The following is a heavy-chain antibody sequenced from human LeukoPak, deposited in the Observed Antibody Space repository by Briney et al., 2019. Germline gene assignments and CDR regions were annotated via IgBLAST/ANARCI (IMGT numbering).Heavy chain of an antibody. CDR3: AKDPSITMIVVAYSAPDY. CDR1: GFTFSSYA. D-gene: IGHD3-22*01. Sequence: GGSLRLSCAASGFTFSSYAMHWVRQAPGKGLEWVAVISYDGSNKYYADSVKGRFTISRDNSKNTLYLQMNSLRAEDTAVYYCAKDPSITMIVVAYSAPDYWGQGTLVTVSS. V-gene: IGHV3-30*01. J-gene: IGHJ4*02. CDR2: ISYDGSNK.